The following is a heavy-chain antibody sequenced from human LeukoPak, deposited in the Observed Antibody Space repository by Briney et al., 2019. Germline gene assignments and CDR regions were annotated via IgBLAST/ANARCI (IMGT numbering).Heavy chain of an antibody. CDR3: VRDADFYKGDY. Sequence: GGSLRLSCATSGFSFSSFWMSWVRQAPGKGLEWVANIKKDGSEKYYVDSVKGRFTISRDNVKNSLYLQMSGLRAEDTAMYYCVRDADFYKGDYWGQGTLVTVSS. D-gene: IGHD5-24*01. V-gene: IGHV3-7*03. CDR2: IKKDGSEK. CDR1: GFSFSSFW. J-gene: IGHJ4*02.